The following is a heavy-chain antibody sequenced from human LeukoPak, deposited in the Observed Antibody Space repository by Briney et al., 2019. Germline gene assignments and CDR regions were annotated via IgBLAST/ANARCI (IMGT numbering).Heavy chain of an antibody. CDR2: IKSKTDGGTS. CDR3: STLWYGA. V-gene: IGHV3-15*01. D-gene: IGHD3-10*01. Sequence: GGSLRLSCAAFGFTFTNAWMYWVRQAPGKGLEWVGRIKSKTDGGTSDYAAPVTGRFTISRDDSKSTLYLEMNSLKTEDTGVYYCSTLWYGAWGQGTLVTVSS. CDR1: GFTFTNAW. J-gene: IGHJ5*02.